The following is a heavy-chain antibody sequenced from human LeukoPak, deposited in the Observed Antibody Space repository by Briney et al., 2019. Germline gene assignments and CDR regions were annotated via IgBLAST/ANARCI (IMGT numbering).Heavy chain of an antibody. V-gene: IGHV4-34*01. CDR2: INHSGST. Sequence: SETLSLTCAAHGRSFSGYYCSWIRQPPGKGLEWIGEINHSGSTNYNPSLKSRITISVDTSKNQFSLKLSSVTAADTAVYYCARHVGRYFDWLSNWFDPWGQGTLVTVSS. J-gene: IGHJ5*02. CDR3: ARHVGRYFDWLSNWFDP. D-gene: IGHD3-9*01. CDR1: GRSFSGYY.